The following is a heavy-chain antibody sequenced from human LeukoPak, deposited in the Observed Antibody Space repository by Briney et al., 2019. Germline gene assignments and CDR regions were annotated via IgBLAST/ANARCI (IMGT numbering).Heavy chain of an antibody. J-gene: IGHJ4*02. CDR2: ISAYNGNT. Sequence: ASVKVSCKASGYTFTDYYIHWVRQAPGQGLEWMGWISAYNGNTNYAQKLQGRLTMTTDTSTSTAYMELRSLRSDDTAVYYCARDIGSGSGWREPRNWGQGTLVTVSS. V-gene: IGHV1-18*04. CDR3: ARDIGSGSGWREPRN. D-gene: IGHD6-19*01. CDR1: GYTFTDYY.